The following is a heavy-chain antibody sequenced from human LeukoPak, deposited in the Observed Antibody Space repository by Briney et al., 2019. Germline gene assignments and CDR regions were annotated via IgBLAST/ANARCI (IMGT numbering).Heavy chain of an antibody. Sequence: GGSLRLSCAASGFTFSSYAMHWVRQAPGKGLEWVAVISYDGSNKYYADSVKGRFTISRDNSKNTLYLQMNSLRAEDTAVYYCAKLHYYDSSGPGPFDIWGQGTMVTVSS. CDR3: AKLHYYDSSGPGPFDI. CDR1: GFTFSSYA. J-gene: IGHJ3*02. D-gene: IGHD3-22*01. CDR2: ISYDGSNK. V-gene: IGHV3-30*04.